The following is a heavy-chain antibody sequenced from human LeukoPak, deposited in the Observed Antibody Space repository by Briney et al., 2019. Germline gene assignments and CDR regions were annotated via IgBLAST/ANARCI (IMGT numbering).Heavy chain of an antibody. J-gene: IGHJ4*02. V-gene: IGHV3-53*01. CDR2: IYSGGNT. CDR3: ARQFRDY. Sequence: GGSLRLSCAASGFTVSSTYMSWVRQAPGKGLEWVSVIYSGGNTYYADSVKGRFTISRDNSKNTLYLQMNSLRVEDTAVYYCARQFRDYWGQGTLVTASS. CDR1: GFTVSSTY.